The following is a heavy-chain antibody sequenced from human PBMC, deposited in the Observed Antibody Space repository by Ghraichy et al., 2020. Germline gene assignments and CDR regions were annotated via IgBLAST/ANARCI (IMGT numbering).Heavy chain of an antibody. V-gene: IGHV3-30*02. CDR1: RFTFSSYG. J-gene: IGHJ4*02. CDR2: IRYDGSNK. CDR3: AKDRQPYCSDGSCYSGIDY. D-gene: IGHD2-15*01. Sequence: GESLRLSCAATRFTFSSYGMHWVRQAPGKGLEWVAFIRYDGSNKYYADSVKGRFTISRDNSKNTLYLQMNSLRAEDTAVFYCAKDRQPYCSDGSCYSGIDYWGQGTLVTVSS.